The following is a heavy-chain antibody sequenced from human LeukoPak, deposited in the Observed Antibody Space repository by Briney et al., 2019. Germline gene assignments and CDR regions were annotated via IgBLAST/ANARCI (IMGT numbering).Heavy chain of an antibody. Sequence: SETLSLTCTVSGYSISSGFYWGWIRQPPGKGLEWIGIIYHSGSTYYNPSLKSRVAISVDTSKNQFSLKLSSVTAADTAVYFCARGFRGDNFDYWGQGTLVTVSS. CDR1: GYSISSGFY. CDR3: ARGFRGDNFDY. CDR2: IYHSGST. D-gene: IGHD7-27*01. J-gene: IGHJ4*02. V-gene: IGHV4-38-2*02.